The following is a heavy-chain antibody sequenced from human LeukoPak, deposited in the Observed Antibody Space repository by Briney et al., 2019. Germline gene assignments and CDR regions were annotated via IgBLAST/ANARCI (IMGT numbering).Heavy chain of an antibody. J-gene: IGHJ4*02. CDR2: IWYDGSNK. CDR3: ARDCSGGSCYSE. CDR1: GFTFSSYG. D-gene: IGHD2-15*01. Sequence: GGSLRLSCAASGFTFSSYGMHWVRQAPGKGLEWVAVIWYDGSNKYYADSVKGRFTISRDNSKNTLYLQMNSLRAEDTAVYYCARDCSGGSCYSEWGQGTLVTVSS. V-gene: IGHV3-33*01.